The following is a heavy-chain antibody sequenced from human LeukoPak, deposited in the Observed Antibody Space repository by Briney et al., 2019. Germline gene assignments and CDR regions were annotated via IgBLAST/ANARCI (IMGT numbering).Heavy chain of an antibody. CDR3: ARAVGGDGSGSL. J-gene: IGHJ4*02. Sequence: SETLSLTCTVSGYSISSGYYWGWIRQPPGKGLGWIGSIYHSGSTYYNPSLKSRVTISVDTSKNQFSLKLSSVTAADTAVYYCARAVGGDGSGSLWGPGTLVTVSS. D-gene: IGHD3-10*01. V-gene: IGHV4-38-2*02. CDR2: IYHSGST. CDR1: GYSISSGYY.